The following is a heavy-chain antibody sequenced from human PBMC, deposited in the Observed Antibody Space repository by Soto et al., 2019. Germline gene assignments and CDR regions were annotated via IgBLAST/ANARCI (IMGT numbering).Heavy chain of an antibody. V-gene: IGHV3-30-3*01. CDR3: ARDSSGWYSDEKYYYYYGMDV. CDR2: ISYDGSNK. D-gene: IGHD6-19*01. CDR1: GFTFSSYA. Sequence: GGSLRLSCAASGFTFSSYAMHWVRQAPGKGLEWVAVISYDGSNKYYADSVKGRFTISRDNSKNTLYLQMNSLRAEDTAVYYCARDSSGWYSDEKYYYYYGMDVWGQGTTVTVSS. J-gene: IGHJ6*02.